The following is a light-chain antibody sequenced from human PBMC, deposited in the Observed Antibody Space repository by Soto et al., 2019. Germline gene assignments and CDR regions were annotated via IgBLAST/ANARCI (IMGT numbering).Light chain of an antibody. J-gene: IGLJ2*01. CDR1: HSDFGGYNY. Sequence: QSALTQPPSASGSPGQSVTISCTGAHSDFGGYNYVSWYQQHPGKAPKLIIFEVNKRPSGVPDRFSGSKFGNTASLTVSGLQAADEADYYCSSYAGSNIVVFGGGTQLT. CDR2: EVN. CDR3: SSYAGSNIVV. V-gene: IGLV2-8*01.